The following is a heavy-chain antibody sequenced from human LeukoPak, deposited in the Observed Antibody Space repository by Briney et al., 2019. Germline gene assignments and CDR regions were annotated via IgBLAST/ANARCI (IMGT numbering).Heavy chain of an antibody. V-gene: IGHV1-2*06. J-gene: IGHJ4*02. CDR1: GYTFTGYY. CDR3: ASHRNPYDFWSGYPTDY. D-gene: IGHD3-3*01. CDR2: ISPNSGGT. Sequence: ASVKVSCKASGYTFTGYYMHRARQAPGQGLEWMGRISPNSGGTNYAQKFQGRVTMTRDTSISTAYMELSRLRSDDTAVYYCASHRNPYDFWSGYPTDYWGQGTLVTVSS.